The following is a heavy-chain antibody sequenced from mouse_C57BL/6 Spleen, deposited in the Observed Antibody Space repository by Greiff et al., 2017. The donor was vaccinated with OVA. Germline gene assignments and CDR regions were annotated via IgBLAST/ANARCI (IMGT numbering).Heavy chain of an antibody. D-gene: IGHD2-5*01. J-gene: IGHJ2*01. CDR2: ISYDGSN. CDR1: GYSITSGYY. V-gene: IGHV3-6*01. Sequence: ESGPGLVKPSQSLSLTCSVTGYSITSGYYWNWIRQFPGNKLEWMGYISYDGSNNYNPSLKNRISITRDTSKNQFFLKLNSVTTEDTATYYCARDYSNYGGVDYWGQGTTLTVSS. CDR3: ARDYSNYGGVDY.